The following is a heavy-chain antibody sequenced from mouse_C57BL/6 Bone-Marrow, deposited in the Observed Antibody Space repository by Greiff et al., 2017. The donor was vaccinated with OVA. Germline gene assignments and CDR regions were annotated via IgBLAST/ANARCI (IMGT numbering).Heavy chain of an antibody. V-gene: IGHV1-15*01. CDR1: GYTFTDYE. CDR2: IDPGTGGT. CDR3: TAPYGNYPYFDY. D-gene: IGHD2-1*01. Sequence: QVQLQQSGAELVRPGASVTLSCKASGYTFTDYEMHWVKQTPVHGLEWIGAIDPGTGGTAYNQKFKGKAILTADKSSSTAYMELRSLTSEDSAVYYCTAPYGNYPYFDYWGQGTTLTVSS. J-gene: IGHJ2*01.